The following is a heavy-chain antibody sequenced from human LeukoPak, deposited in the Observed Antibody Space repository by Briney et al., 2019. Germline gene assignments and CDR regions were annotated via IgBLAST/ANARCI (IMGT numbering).Heavy chain of an antibody. V-gene: IGHV4-59*08. CDR2: VYYSGST. J-gene: IGHJ4*02. CDR1: GGSISRDY. Sequence: SETLSLTCTVSGGSISRDYWGWIRQAPGKGLEWIGYVYYSGSTNYNPSLKSRVTISVDTSKDQFSLKLSSVTAADTAVYYCASHRTDILTGYSDYWGQGTLVTVSS. D-gene: IGHD3-9*01. CDR3: ASHRTDILTGYSDY.